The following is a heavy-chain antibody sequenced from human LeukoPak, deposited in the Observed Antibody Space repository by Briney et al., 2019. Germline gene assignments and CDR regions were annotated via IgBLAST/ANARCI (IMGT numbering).Heavy chain of an antibody. CDR2: INAGNGIT. D-gene: IGHD6-19*01. Sequence: ASVKVSCKASGYTFTDYAIHWVRQAPGQRLEWMGWINAGNGITKFSQKFQGRVTITGDTSASTAYMELSSLTSEDTAVYYCARDFGSSSGYYWFVPWGQGTLVTVCS. CDR3: ARDFGSSSGYYWFVP. V-gene: IGHV1-3*01. CDR1: GYTFTDYA. J-gene: IGHJ5*02.